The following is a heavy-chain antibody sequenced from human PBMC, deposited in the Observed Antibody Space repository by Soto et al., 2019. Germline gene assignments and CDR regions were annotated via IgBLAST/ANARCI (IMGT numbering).Heavy chain of an antibody. CDR1: GFTFSSYA. J-gene: IGHJ4*02. CDR2: ISYDGSNK. CDR3: ARGSTDSYPGSRIFDF. Sequence: QVQLVESGGGVVQPGGSLRLSCAASGFTFSSYAMHWVRQAPGKGLEWVAVISYDGSNKYYADSVKGRFTISRDNSKNTLYLQMSSLRAEDSAVYYCARGSTDSYPGSRIFDFWGRGTLVTVSS. D-gene: IGHD3-10*01. V-gene: IGHV3-30-3*01.